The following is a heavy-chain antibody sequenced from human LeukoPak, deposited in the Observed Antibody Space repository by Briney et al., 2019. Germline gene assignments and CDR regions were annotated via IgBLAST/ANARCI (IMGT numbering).Heavy chain of an antibody. CDR1: GFSVISNY. CDR2: IYSGGST. CDR3: ARDGGGAYSLAFDI. Sequence: GGSLRLSRAASGFSVISNYMSWVRQAPGKGLEWGSLIYSGGSTNYVDSVKGRFTISRDNSKNTLYLQMNNLRAEDTAVYYCARDGGGAYSLAFDIWGQGTLVTVSS. D-gene: IGHD1-26*01. J-gene: IGHJ3*02. V-gene: IGHV3-53*01.